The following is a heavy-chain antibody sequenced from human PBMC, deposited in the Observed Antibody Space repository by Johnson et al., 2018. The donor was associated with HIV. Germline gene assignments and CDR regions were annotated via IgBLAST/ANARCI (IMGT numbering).Heavy chain of an antibody. J-gene: IGHJ3*02. CDR1: GFTFGDYA. V-gene: IGHV3-49*03. Sequence: VLLVESGGGLVQPGRSLRLSCTASGFTFGDYAMSWFRQAPGKGLEWVGFIRSKAYGGTTEYAASVKGRFTISRDDSKSIAYLQMNSLKTEDTAVYYCTTVDSSGYHNDAFDIWGQGTMVTVSS. CDR2: IRSKAYGGTT. CDR3: TTVDSSGYHNDAFDI. D-gene: IGHD3-22*01.